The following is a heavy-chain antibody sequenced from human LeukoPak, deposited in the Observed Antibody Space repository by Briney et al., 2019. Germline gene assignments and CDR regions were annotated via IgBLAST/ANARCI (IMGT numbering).Heavy chain of an antibody. J-gene: IGHJ3*02. V-gene: IGHV4-59*08. CDR3: ARQTALGDAFDI. CDR1: GGSMRSYY. CDR2: IDYRGIT. D-gene: IGHD5-18*01. Sequence: SETLSLTCTVSGGSMRSYYWSWIRQPPGKGLEWIGYIDYRGITTYNPSLKSRVTISVDTSKNQFSLSLSSVTAADTAVYYCARQTALGDAFDIWGQGTMVTVSS.